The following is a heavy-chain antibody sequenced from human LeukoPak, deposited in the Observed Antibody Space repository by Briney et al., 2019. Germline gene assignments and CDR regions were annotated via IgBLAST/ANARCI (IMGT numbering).Heavy chain of an antibody. D-gene: IGHD3-3*01. Sequence: PSETLSLTCTVSGGSISSSSYYWGWIRQPPGKGLEWVSTISGSGGSTYYADSVKGRFTISRDNSKNTLYLQMNSLRAEDTAVYYCARIFGVVSYYFDYWGQGALVTVSS. J-gene: IGHJ4*02. CDR2: ISGSGGST. CDR1: GGSISSSSYY. V-gene: IGHV3-23*01. CDR3: ARIFGVVSYYFDY.